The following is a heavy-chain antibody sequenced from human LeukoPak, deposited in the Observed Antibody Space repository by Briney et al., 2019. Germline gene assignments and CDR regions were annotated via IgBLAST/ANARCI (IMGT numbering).Heavy chain of an antibody. V-gene: IGHV4-59*11. CDR1: GASISSHY. CDR2: ISYSGTT. D-gene: IGHD4-23*01. Sequence: SETLSLTCTVSGASISSHYWNWIRQPPGKGLEWIGYISYSGTTDYSPSLQSRVTISLDTSKNEFSLKLTSVTAADTAVYYCARETSVIIPGRSDVFDIWGQGTMSTVSS. J-gene: IGHJ3*02. CDR3: ARETSVIIPGRSDVFDI.